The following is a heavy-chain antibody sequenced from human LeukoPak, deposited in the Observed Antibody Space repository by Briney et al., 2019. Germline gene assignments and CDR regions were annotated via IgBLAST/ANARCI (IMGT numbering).Heavy chain of an antibody. CDR3: ARESGKFDY. CDR2: ISGDGVST. J-gene: IGHJ4*02. CDR1: GLPIADFA. Sequence: QSGGSLRLSCVASGLPIADFAMHWVRQAPGKGLEWVSLISGDGVSTFYADSVKGRFSISRDNSKNSLSLEVNSLRTEDTAMYYCARESGKFDYWGQGTLVAVSS. V-gene: IGHV3-43*02.